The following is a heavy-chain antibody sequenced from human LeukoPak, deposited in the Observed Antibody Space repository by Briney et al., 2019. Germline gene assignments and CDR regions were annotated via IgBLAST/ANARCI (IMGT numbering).Heavy chain of an antibody. V-gene: IGHV3-21*01. CDR2: ISSSSKYI. D-gene: IGHD2-21*01. J-gene: IGHJ6*02. CDR1: IFTFRSYS. CDR3: SRGDLRNYYYYGMDV. Sequence: GGSLRLSCAASIFTFRSYSMNWVRQAPGKGLEWVSSISSSSKYIYYADSVKGRFTIPIDNAKNSLYLQMNSLRADDAAVYYCSRGDLRNYYYYGMDVWGQGTTVTVSS.